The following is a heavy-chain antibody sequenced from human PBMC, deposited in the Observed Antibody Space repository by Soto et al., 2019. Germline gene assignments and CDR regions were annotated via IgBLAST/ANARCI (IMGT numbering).Heavy chain of an antibody. V-gene: IGHV1-18*01. CDR3: ARDSYDILPFEY. CDR1: GYTFTSYG. Sequence: ASVKVSCKASGYTFTSYGISLVRQAPGQGLEWMGWISAYNGNTNYAQKLQGRVTMTTDTSTSTAYMELRSLRSDDTAVYYCARDSYDILPFEYWGQGTLVTVSS. CDR2: ISAYNGNT. J-gene: IGHJ4*02. D-gene: IGHD3-9*01.